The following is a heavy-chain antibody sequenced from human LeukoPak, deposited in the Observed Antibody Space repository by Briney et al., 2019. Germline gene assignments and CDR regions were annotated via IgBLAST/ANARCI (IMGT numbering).Heavy chain of an antibody. Sequence: GASVKVSCKASGGTFSSYAISWVRQAPGQGLEWMGRIIPIFGTANYAQKFQGRVTITTDGSTSTAYMELSSLRSEDTAVYYCARLSCGGDCRRFDYWGQGTPVTVSS. D-gene: IGHD2-21*02. CDR2: IIPIFGTA. V-gene: IGHV1-69*05. CDR1: GGTFSSYA. CDR3: ARLSCGGDCRRFDY. J-gene: IGHJ4*02.